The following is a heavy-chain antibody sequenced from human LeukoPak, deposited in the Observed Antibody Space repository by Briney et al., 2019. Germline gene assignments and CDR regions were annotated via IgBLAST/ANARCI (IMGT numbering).Heavy chain of an antibody. D-gene: IGHD4-23*01. J-gene: IGHJ4*02. CDR2: IYHSGNT. V-gene: IGHV4-38-2*02. CDR3: ARISNYGGNSAY. CDR1: GYSISSGYY. Sequence: PSETLSLTCNVSGYSISSGYYWGWIRQPPGKGLEWIGSIYHSGNTYYNPSLKSRVTISADTSKNQFSLNLSSVTAADTAVYYCARISNYGGNSAYWGQGTLVTVSS.